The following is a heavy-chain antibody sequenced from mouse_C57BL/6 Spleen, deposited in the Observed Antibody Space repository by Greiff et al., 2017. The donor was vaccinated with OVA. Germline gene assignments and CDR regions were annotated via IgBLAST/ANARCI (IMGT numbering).Heavy chain of an antibody. J-gene: IGHJ1*03. Sequence: EVQLVESGGGLVQPKGSLKLSCAASGFSFNTYAINWVRQAPGKGLEWVARIRSKSNNYATYYADSVKDRFTISRDDSESMLYLQMNNLKTEDTAMYYCVRLDDGYFHWYFDVWGTGTTVTVSS. CDR2: IRSKSNNYAT. D-gene: IGHD2-3*01. CDR3: VRLDDGYFHWYFDV. CDR1: GFSFNTYA. V-gene: IGHV10-1*01.